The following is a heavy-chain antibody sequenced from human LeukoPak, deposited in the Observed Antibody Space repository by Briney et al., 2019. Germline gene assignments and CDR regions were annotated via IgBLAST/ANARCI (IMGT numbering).Heavy chain of an antibody. J-gene: IGHJ4*02. V-gene: IGHV3-48*03. Sequence: PGGSLRLSCAASGFTFSRYEMNWVRQAPGKGLEWVSYISSSGDTLYYADSVKGRFTISRDSAKNSLYLQMNSLRAEDTAVYYCARCRGGGCPSDYWGQGTLVTVSS. CDR2: ISSSGDTL. D-gene: IGHD2-15*01. CDR3: ARCRGGGCPSDY. CDR1: GFTFSRYE.